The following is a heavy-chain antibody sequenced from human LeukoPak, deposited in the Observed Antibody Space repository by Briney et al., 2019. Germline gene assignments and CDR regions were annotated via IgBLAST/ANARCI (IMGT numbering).Heavy chain of an antibody. CDR2: ISSSSSYI. D-gene: IGHD1-26*01. CDR1: GSTFSSYS. J-gene: IGHJ4*02. CDR3: ARGLWELPYYFDY. V-gene: IGHV3-21*01. Sequence: GGSLRLSCAASGSTFSSYSMNWVRQAPGKGLEWVSSISSSSSYIYYADSVKGRSTISRDNAKNSLYLQMNSLRAEDTAVYYCARGLWELPYYFDYWGQGTLVTVSS.